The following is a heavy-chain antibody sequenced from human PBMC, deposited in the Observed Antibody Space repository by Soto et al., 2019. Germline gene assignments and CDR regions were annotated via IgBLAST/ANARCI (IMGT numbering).Heavy chain of an antibody. V-gene: IGHV1-69*14. CDR1: GDTFSGYS. Sequence: QVQLVQSGAEVKKPGSSVKVSCKASGDTFSGYSISWVRQAPGQGLEWMGGIIPPFGTTNYAQRFQGRVTITADKSTSTAYMELSSVKSEDTAIYYCARDLGSGYDPGDYWGQGTLVTVSS. D-gene: IGHD5-12*01. J-gene: IGHJ4*02. CDR3: ARDLGSGYDPGDY. CDR2: IIPPFGTT.